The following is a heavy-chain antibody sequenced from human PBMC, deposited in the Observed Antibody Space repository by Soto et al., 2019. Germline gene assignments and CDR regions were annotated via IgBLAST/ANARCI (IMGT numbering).Heavy chain of an antibody. D-gene: IGHD6-6*01. CDR2: ISYDGSNK. V-gene: IGHV3-30*18. CDR3: AKEGSSSSDYGMDV. Sequence: QVQLVESGGGVVQPGRSLRLSCAASGFTFSSYGMHWVRQAPGKGLEWVAVISYDGSNKYYADSVKGRFTISRDNSKNALYLQMNSLRAEDTAVYYCAKEGSSSSDYGMDVWGQVTTVTVSS. CDR1: GFTFSSYG. J-gene: IGHJ6*02.